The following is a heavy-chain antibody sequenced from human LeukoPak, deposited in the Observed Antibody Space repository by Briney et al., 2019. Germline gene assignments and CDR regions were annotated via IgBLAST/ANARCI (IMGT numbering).Heavy chain of an antibody. J-gene: IGHJ4*02. CDR1: EYTSTGYY. V-gene: IGHV1-2*06. Sequence: ASVKVSCKASEYTSTGYYMHWVRQAPGQGLEWMGRINPNSGGTNYAQKFQGRVTMTRDTSISTAYMELSRLRSDDTAVYYCARAVYVDSPTDYWGQGTLVTVSS. CDR2: INPNSGGT. CDR3: ARAVYVDSPTDY. D-gene: IGHD2-8*01.